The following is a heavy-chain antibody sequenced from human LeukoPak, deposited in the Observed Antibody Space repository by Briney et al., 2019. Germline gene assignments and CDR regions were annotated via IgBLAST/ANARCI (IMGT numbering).Heavy chain of an antibody. CDR3: ARDYHKYCSGGSCHAN. V-gene: IGHV1-69*01. CDR1: GGTFSSYA. CDR2: IIPIFGTA. D-gene: IGHD2-15*01. Sequence: SVKVSCKASGGTFSSYAISWVRQAPGQGLEWMGGIIPIFGTANYAQKFQGRVTITADESTSTAYMELSSLRSEDTAVYYCARDYHKYCSGGSCHANWGQGTLVTVSP. J-gene: IGHJ4*02.